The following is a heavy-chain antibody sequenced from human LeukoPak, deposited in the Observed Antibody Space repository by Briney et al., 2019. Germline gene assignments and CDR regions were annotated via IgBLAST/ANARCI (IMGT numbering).Heavy chain of an antibody. CDR3: ASSGYYSSFDY. CDR1: GGSFSGYY. V-gene: IGHV4-34*01. J-gene: IGHJ4*02. Sequence: SETLSLTCAVYGGSFSGYYWSWIRQPPGKGLEWIGEINHSGSTNYNPSLKSRVTISVDTSKNQFSLKLSSVTAADTAVYYCASSGYYSSFDYWGQGTLVTVSS. CDR2: INHSGST. D-gene: IGHD3-22*01.